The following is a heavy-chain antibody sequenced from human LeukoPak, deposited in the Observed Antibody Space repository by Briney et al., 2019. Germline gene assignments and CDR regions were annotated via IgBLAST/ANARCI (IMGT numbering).Heavy chain of an antibody. CDR2: VGTGGDDI. Sequence: RGSLSLSCAASGYTFPSSSLNWVRQSPGKGLEWISYVGTGGDDIYYADSVTGRFTISRDNAEKSVYLQMNSLRVEDTAVYYCVRGGRGRDDYFDYWGQGTQVTVSS. D-gene: IGHD3-10*01. CDR3: VRGGRGRDDYFDY. J-gene: IGHJ4*02. V-gene: IGHV3-21*05. CDR1: GYTFPSSS.